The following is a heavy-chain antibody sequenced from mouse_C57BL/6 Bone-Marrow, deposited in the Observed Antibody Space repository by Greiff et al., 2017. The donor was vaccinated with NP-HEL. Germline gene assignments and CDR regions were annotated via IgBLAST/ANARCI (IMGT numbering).Heavy chain of an antibody. CDR2: ISSGGSYT. D-gene: IGHD4-1*01. Sequence: EVKLMESGGDLVKPGGSLKLSCAASGFTFSSYGMSWVRQTPDKRLEWVATISSGGSYTYYPDSVKGRFIISRDNAKNTLYLQMSSLKSEDTAMYYCARRGLGYFDYWGQGTTLTVSS. J-gene: IGHJ2*01. CDR3: ARRGLGYFDY. CDR1: GFTFSSYG. V-gene: IGHV5-6*02.